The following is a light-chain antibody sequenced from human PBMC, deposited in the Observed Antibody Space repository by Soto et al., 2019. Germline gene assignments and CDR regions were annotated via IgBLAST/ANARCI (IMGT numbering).Light chain of an antibody. J-gene: IGKJ1*01. V-gene: IGKV1-5*03. CDR2: EAS. Sequence: DIQITQSPSTLPASVGDRVTITCRASQNINSRLAWYQQKPGKAPNLLIYEASSLQTGVPSRFSGSGSGTEFTLTISSLQPDDFATYYCQQYNSYSLTFGQGTKVDIK. CDR3: QQYNSYSLT. CDR1: QNINSR.